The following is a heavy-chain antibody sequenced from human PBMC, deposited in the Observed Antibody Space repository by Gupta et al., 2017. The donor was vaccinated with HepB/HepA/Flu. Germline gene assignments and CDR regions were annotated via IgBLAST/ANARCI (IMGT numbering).Heavy chain of an antibody. V-gene: IGHV4-59*01. Sequence: HVQLQESGPGLVKPSETLSLTCTVPRGPINAYYWSWVRQPTGKALEWIGFIYDIGSPNYNPSLRSRATMSVDTSKNQLSLSLTSVTAADTAVYYCARSPFRVGGVNYYYAMDGWGQGTTVTVSS. D-gene: IGHD3-16*01. CDR1: RGPINAYY. J-gene: IGHJ6*02. CDR3: ARSPFRVGGVNYYYAMDG. CDR2: IYDIGSP.